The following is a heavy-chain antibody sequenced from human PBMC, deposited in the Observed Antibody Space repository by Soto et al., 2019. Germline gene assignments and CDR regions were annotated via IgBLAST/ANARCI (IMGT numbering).Heavy chain of an antibody. Sequence: SGGSLRLSCVGSGFIFSNNGVHWVRQTPGKGLEWVAFMSYDGSDTFYADSVKGRFTISRDNSKNTLFLHMSNLRAEDTAMYYCTIVRVADSALDHWGQGTLVTVSS. CDR2: MSYDGSDT. J-gene: IGHJ4*02. CDR1: GFIFSNNG. D-gene: IGHD3-10*02. V-gene: IGHV3-30*02. CDR3: TIVRVADSALDH.